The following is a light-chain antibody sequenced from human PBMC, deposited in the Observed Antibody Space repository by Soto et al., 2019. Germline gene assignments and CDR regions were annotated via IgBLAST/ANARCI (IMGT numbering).Light chain of an antibody. CDR3: HQYDSIPYT. CDR1: QSLLYSSDNRNY. V-gene: IGKV4-1*01. CDR2: WAS. Sequence: DIVMTQSPDSLAVSLGGWAAINCKSSQSLLYSSDNRNYLAWYQQKPGQPPKLLIYWASTRESGVPDRFTGSGSGTDFTLTITSLQAEDVAVYYCHQYDSIPYTFGQGTKLEIK. J-gene: IGKJ2*01.